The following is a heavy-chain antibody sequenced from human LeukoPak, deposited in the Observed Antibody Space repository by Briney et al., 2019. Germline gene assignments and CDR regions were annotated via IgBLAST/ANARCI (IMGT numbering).Heavy chain of an antibody. D-gene: IGHD3-22*01. CDR2: IYYSGST. CDR1: GDSISSYY. CDR3: ARSDLPYYYDSSGPPAAFDI. Sequence: SETLSLTCTVPGDSISSYYWSWIRQPPGKGLEWIGYIYYSGSTNYNPSLKSRVTIPVATSKNQFSLKLSSVTAADTAVYYCARSDLPYYYDSSGPPAAFDIWGQGTMVTVSS. V-gene: IGHV4-59*08. J-gene: IGHJ3*02.